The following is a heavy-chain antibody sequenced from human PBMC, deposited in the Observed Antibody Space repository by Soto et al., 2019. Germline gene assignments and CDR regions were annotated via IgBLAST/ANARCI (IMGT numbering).Heavy chain of an antibody. CDR2: INPSGGST. V-gene: IGHV1-46*03. CDR1: GYTFTSYY. CDR3: ARAHRRYGSGSNYIGV. D-gene: IGHD3-10*01. Sequence: ASVKVSCKASGYTFTSYYMHWVRQAPGQGLEWMGIINPSGGSTSYAQKFQGRVTMTRDTSTSTVYMELSSLRSEDTAVYYCARAHRRYGSGSNYIGVWGKGTTVTVSS. J-gene: IGHJ6*03.